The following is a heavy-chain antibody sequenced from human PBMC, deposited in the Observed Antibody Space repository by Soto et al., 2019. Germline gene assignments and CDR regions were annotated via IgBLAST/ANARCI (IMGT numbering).Heavy chain of an antibody. CDR3: ASLSVGYYYASSGYYFDY. D-gene: IGHD3-22*01. J-gene: IGHJ4*02. CDR1: GGSISSGGYY. Sequence: SETLSLTCTVSGGSISSGGYYWSWIRQYPGKGLEWIGYIYYSGSTYYNPSLKSRLIISVDTSKNQFSLNLSSVTAADTAVYYCASLSVGYYYASSGYYFDYWGQGTLVTVSS. V-gene: IGHV4-31*03. CDR2: IYYSGST.